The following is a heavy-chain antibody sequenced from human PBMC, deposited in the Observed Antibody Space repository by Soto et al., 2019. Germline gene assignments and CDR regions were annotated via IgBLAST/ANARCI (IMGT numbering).Heavy chain of an antibody. V-gene: IGHV3-30-3*01. D-gene: IGHD3-3*01. CDR3: AREKIIGVAHYYYGMDV. J-gene: IGHJ6*02. CDR2: ISYDLSNK. Sequence: SLRISCAASGFTFIGYAMHWVRQAPGKGLEWVAVISYDLSNKYYADSVKGRFTISRDNSKNTLYLQMNSLRAEDTAVYYCAREKIIGVAHYYYGMDVWGQGTTVTVSS. CDR1: GFTFIGYA.